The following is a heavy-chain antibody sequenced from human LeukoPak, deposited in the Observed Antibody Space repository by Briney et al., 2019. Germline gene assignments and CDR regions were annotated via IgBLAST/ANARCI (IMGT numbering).Heavy chain of an antibody. CDR3: APATMTFDY. D-gene: IGHD5-24*01. J-gene: IGHJ4*02. CDR2: INPKSGGT. CDR1: GYSFIDYY. Sequence: ASVKVSCKASGYSFIDYYMHWVRQAPGQGLEWMGWINPKSGGTNYAQKFQDRVTMTKDTSISTAYMELSRLTSDDTAVYYCAPATMTFDYWGQGTLVTVSS. V-gene: IGHV1-2*02.